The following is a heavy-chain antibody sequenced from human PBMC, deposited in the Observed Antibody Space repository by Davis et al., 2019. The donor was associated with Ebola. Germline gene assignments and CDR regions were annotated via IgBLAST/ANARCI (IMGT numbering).Heavy chain of an antibody. D-gene: IGHD1-26*01. CDR1: RVDFKNYE. Sequence: PGGSLRLSCAASRVDFKNYEINWVRQAPGKGLEWISYISSAGTTIHYADAVRGRFIISRDYGENAGYLQMNSLTVGDTAMYYCIWGSGSYYDGDSWGQGTMVTVAS. CDR2: ISSAGTTI. CDR3: IWGSGSYYDGDS. V-gene: IGHV3-48*03. J-gene: IGHJ4*02.